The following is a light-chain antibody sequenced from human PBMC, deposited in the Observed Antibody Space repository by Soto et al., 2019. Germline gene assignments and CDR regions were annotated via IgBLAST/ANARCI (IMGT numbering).Light chain of an antibody. CDR3: SSYTSSSTLSTYV. CDR1: SSDVGGYNY. V-gene: IGLV2-14*03. CDR2: DVS. Sequence: QSALTQPASVSGSPGQSITISCTGTSSDVGGYNYVSWYQHHPGKAPELMIYDVSNRPSGVSNRFSGSKSGNTASLIISGLQAEDEADYYCSSYTSSSTLSTYVFGTGTKLTVL. J-gene: IGLJ1*01.